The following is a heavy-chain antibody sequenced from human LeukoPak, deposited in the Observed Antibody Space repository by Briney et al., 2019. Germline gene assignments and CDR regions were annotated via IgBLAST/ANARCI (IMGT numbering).Heavy chain of an antibody. V-gene: IGHV3-23*01. J-gene: IGHJ4*02. CDR1: GFTFSSYA. Sequence: PGGSLRLSCAASGFTFSSYAMSWVRQAPGKGLEWVSAISGSGGSTYYADSVKGRFTISRDNSKNTLYLQMNSLRAEDTAVYYCAKDPRTGRVVVVAAGGYWGQGTLVTVSS. CDR3: AKDPRTGRVVVVAAGGY. CDR2: ISGSGGST. D-gene: IGHD2-15*01.